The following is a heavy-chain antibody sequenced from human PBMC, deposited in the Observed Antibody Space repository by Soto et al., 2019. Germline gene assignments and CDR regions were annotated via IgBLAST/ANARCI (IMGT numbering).Heavy chain of an antibody. CDR3: ARDSSAAADGTDY. CDR1: GGSISSGGYY. V-gene: IGHV4-31*03. D-gene: IGHD6-13*01. CDR2: IYYSGST. Sequence: PSETLSLTCTVSGGSISSGGYYWSWIRQHPGKGLEWIGYIYYSGSTYYNPSLKSRVTISVDTSKNKFSLKLSSVTAADTAVYYCARDSSAAADGTDYWGQGTLVTVSS. J-gene: IGHJ4*02.